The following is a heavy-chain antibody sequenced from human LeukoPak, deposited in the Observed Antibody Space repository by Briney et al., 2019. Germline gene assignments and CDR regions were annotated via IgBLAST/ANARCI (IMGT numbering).Heavy chain of an antibody. J-gene: IGHJ4*02. CDR2: IYYSGST. CDR3: ARHLRGATIYFDY. V-gene: IGHV4-59*01. CDR1: GGSINSYY. Sequence: SSETLSLTCTVSGGSINSYYWSWIRQPPGKGPEWIGYIYYSGSTNYNPSLKSRVTILVDTSKNQFSLKLSSVTAADTAVYFCARHLRGATIYFDYWGQGTLVTVSS. D-gene: IGHD1-26*01.